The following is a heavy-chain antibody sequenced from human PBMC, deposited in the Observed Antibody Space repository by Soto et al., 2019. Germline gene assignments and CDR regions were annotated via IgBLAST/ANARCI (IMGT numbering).Heavy chain of an antibody. CDR1: GGTFSSYA. CDR3: ARDSSGSPRGYYYYYGMDV. CDR2: IIPIFGTA. Sequence: SVKVSCKASGGTFSSYAISWVRQAPGQGLEWMGGIIPIFGTANYAQKFQGRVTITADKSTSTAYMELSSLRSEDTAVYYCARDSSGSPRGYYYYYGMDVWGQGTTVTVSS. J-gene: IGHJ6*02. V-gene: IGHV1-69*06. D-gene: IGHD6-19*01.